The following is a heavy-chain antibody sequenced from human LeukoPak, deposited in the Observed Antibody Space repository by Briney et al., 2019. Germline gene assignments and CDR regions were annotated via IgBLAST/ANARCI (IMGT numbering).Heavy chain of an antibody. Sequence: RASVKLSCEASVGTFSRYAISGVRQAPGQGVEWMGGIIPIFGTANSAQKFQGRVTITTDESTSTAYMELSSLRSEDTAVYYCARAHAVWYYFDYWGQGTLVTVSS. V-gene: IGHV1-69*05. CDR2: IIPIFGTA. CDR1: VGTFSRYA. J-gene: IGHJ4*02. CDR3: ARAHAVWYYFDY. D-gene: IGHD2-21*01.